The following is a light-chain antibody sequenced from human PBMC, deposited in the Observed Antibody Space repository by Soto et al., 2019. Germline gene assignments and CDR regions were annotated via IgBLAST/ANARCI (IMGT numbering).Light chain of an antibody. CDR3: AAWDDSLNGLL. CDR1: SSNIGSYT. CDR2: SNN. J-gene: IGLJ3*02. V-gene: IGLV1-44*01. Sequence: QSVLPQAPSASGTPGQRVTISCSGSSSNIGSYTVNWYQQLPGTAPKLLIHSNNQRPSGVPDRFSGSKSGTSASLAISGLQSEDEAEYYCAAWDDSLNGLLFGGGTKVTVL.